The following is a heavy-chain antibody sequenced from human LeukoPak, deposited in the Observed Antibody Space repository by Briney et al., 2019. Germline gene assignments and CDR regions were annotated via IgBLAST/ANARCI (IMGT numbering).Heavy chain of an antibody. J-gene: IGHJ4*02. D-gene: IGHD2-21*02. Sequence: PSETLSLTCTVSGYSISICYYWGWIRQSPGNGLDWIGSNYHDGRTFYNPSLRSRVIVSGDTSKNHFYLKMSSVTAADTAVYYCARDLASCAGGWYSDGFDYWGQGTLVTVSS. CDR1: GYSISICYY. CDR3: ARDLASCAGGWYSDGFDY. CDR2: NYHDGRT. V-gene: IGHV4-38-2*02.